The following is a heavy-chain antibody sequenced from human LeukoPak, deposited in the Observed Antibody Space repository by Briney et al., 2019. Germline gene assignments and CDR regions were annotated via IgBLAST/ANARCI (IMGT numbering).Heavy chain of an antibody. CDR3: ARGGVVGASTSPAFDY. Sequence: GGSLRLSCAASGFTFSSYAMSWVRQAPGKGLEWVSAISGSGGSTYYADSVKGRFTISRDNSKNILYLQMNSLRAEDAAVYYCARGGVVGASTSPAFDYWGQGTLVTVSS. V-gene: IGHV3-23*01. CDR2: ISGSGGST. CDR1: GFTFSSYA. D-gene: IGHD1-26*01. J-gene: IGHJ4*02.